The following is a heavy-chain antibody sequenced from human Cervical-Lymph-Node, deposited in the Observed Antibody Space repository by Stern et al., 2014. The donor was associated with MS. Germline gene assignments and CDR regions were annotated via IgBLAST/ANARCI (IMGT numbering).Heavy chain of an antibody. CDR3: ARVKPAAILDY. CDR1: GYTFTRNA. D-gene: IGHD2-2*01. CDR2: INTNNGNK. V-gene: IGHV7-4-1*02. J-gene: IGHJ4*02. Sequence: VQLVESGSELKKPGASVKVSCKASGYTFTRNAMNWVRQAPGQRLEWMGWINTNNGNKAYAQGFQGRVALSLGTSVMPAYLQISSLKAEDTAIYDCARVKPAAILDYWGQGTLVTVSS.